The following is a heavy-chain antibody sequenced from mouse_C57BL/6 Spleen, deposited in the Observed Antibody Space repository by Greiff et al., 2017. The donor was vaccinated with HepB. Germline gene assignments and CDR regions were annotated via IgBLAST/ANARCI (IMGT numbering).Heavy chain of an antibody. D-gene: IGHD1-1*01. CDR1: GYAFTNYL. Sequence: VQLQQSGAELVRPGPSVKVSCKASGYAFTNYLIEWVKQRPGQGLEWIGVINPGSGGTNYNEKFKGKATLTADKSSSTAYMQLSSLTSEDSAVYFCARSATYYGSSPYAMDYWGQGTSVTVSS. V-gene: IGHV1-54*01. CDR3: ARSATYYGSSPYAMDY. J-gene: IGHJ4*01. CDR2: INPGSGGT.